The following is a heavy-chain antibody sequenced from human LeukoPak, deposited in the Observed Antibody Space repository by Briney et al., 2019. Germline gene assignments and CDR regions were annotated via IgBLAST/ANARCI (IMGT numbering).Heavy chain of an antibody. CDR3: ARHRGPVWFGELFYYYYGMDV. J-gene: IGHJ6*02. CDR2: IHYSGST. Sequence: SETLSLTCTVSGGFVSSNNYYRSWIRQPPGKGLEWIGNIHYSGSTNYNPSLKSRVTISVDTSKNQFSLKLSSVTAADTAVYYCARHRGPVWFGELFYYYYGMDVWGQGTTVTVSS. V-gene: IGHV4-61*01. D-gene: IGHD3-10*01. CDR1: GGFVSSNNYY.